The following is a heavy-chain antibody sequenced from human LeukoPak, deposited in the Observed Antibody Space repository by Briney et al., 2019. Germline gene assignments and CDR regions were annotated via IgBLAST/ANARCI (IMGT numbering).Heavy chain of an antibody. J-gene: IGHJ5*02. CDR3: ATETVGQIVGATWSNWFDP. V-gene: IGHV1-24*01. D-gene: IGHD1-26*01. CDR1: GYTLTELS. CDR2: FDPEDGET. Sequence: ASVKVSCKVSGYTLTELSMHWVRQAPGKGLEWMGGFDPEDGETIYAQKFQGRVTMTEDTSTDTAYMELSSLRSEDTAVYYCATETVGQIVGATWSNWFDPWGQGTLVTVSS.